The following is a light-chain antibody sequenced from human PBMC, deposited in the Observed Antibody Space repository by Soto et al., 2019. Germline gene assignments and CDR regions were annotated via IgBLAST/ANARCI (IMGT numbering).Light chain of an antibody. J-gene: IGLJ2*01. Sequence: SYELTQPPSVSVAPGKTARMTCGGNKIGSKSVHWYQQKPGQAPVLVIYYDSDRPSGIPERFSGSNSGNTATLTISRVEAGDEADYYCQVWDSSSDHPGVFGGGTKLTVL. V-gene: IGLV3-21*04. CDR2: YDS. CDR3: QVWDSSSDHPGV. CDR1: KIGSKS.